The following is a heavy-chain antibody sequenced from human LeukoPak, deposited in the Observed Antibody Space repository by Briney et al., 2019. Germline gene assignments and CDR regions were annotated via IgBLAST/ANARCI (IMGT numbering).Heavy chain of an antibody. CDR3: ARQSLGDDYVWGSYRYGWFDP. CDR2: IYYSGST. J-gene: IGHJ5*02. D-gene: IGHD3-16*02. CDR1: GGSISSYY. V-gene: IGHV4-59*08. Sequence: SETLSLTCTVSGGSISSYYWSWIRQPPGKGLEWIGYIYYSGSTNYNPSLKSRVTISVDTSKNQFSLKLSPVTAADTAVYYCARQSLGDDYVWGSYRYGWFDPWGQGTLVTVSS.